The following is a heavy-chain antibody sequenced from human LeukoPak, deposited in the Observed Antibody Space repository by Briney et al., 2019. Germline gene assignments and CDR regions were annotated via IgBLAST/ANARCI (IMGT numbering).Heavy chain of an antibody. V-gene: IGHV1-18*01. CDR2: ISAYNGNT. J-gene: IGHJ4*02. Sequence: ASVKVSCKTIGGRFKSYGFSWVRQAPGQGLEWMGWISAYNGNTNYAQKLQGRVTMTTDTSTSTAYMELRSLRSDDTAVYYCAREPRLVRAIDYWGQGTLVTVSS. D-gene: IGHD6-19*01. CDR1: GGRFKSYG. CDR3: AREPRLVRAIDY.